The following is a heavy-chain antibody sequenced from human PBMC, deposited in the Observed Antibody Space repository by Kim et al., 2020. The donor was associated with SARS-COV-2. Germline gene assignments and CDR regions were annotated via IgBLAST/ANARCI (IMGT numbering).Heavy chain of an antibody. CDR1: GFSFSDSA. CDR3: PRVPGTTLAFWDAYD. V-gene: IGHV3-73*01. D-gene: IGHD1-1*01. Sequence: GGSLRLSCAASGFSFSDSAMHWVRQASGKGLEWVGRIRSKANNSAPTYAAPVKGRFTISRDDPKNAAYLQMNSLKTEDTAVYYCPRVPGTTLAFWDAYD. CDR2: IRSKANNSAP. J-gene: IGHJ3*02.